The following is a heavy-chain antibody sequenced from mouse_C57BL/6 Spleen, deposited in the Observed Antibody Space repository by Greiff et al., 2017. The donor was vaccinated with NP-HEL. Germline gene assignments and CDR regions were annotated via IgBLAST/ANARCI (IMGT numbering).Heavy chain of an antibody. J-gene: IGHJ3*01. Sequence: VQLQQPGAELVRPGSSVKLSCKASGYTFTSYWMDWVKQRPGQGLEWIGNIYPSDSETHYNQKFKDKATLTVDKSSSTAYMQLSSLTSEDSAVYYCARKGWLANGEFAYWGQGTLVTVSA. D-gene: IGHD4-1*01. CDR2: IYPSDSET. CDR3: ARKGWLANGEFAY. CDR1: GYTFTSYW. V-gene: IGHV1-61*01.